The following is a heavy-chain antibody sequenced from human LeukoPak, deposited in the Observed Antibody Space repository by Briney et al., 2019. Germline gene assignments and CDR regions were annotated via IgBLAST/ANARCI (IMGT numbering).Heavy chain of an antibody. V-gene: IGHV4-38-2*01. J-gene: IGHJ4*02. CDR3: ARHGFWSGYNYVLDY. CDR2: IYYSGST. Sequence: SETLSLTCAVSGYSISSGFYWGWIRQPPGKGLEWIGTIYYSGSTYYNPSLKSRVTISVDTSKNQFSLKLSSVTAADTAVYYCARHGFWSGYNYVLDYWGQGTLVTVSS. CDR1: GYSISSGFY. D-gene: IGHD3-3*01.